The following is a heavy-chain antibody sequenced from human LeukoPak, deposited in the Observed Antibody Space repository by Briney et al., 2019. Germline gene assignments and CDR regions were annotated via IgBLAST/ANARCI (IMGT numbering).Heavy chain of an antibody. V-gene: IGHV3-23*01. CDR2: ISGSGDTT. CDR1: GFTFSSYA. J-gene: IGHJ5*02. D-gene: IGHD4-17*01. CDR3: AKGGEDYGDWWFDP. Sequence: GGSLRLSCAVSGFTFSSYAISWVRQAPGKGLEWVSSISGSGDTTYYADPVKGRFTISRDNSKNTLYLQMNSLRAEDTAVYYCAKGGEDYGDWWFDPWGQGTLVTVSS.